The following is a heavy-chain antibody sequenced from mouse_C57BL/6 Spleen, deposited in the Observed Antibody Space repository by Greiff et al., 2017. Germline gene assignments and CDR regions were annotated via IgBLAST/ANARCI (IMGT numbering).Heavy chain of an antibody. Sequence: VQLKQSGPVLVKPGASVKMSCKASGYTFPDYYMNWVKQSHGKSLEWIGVINPYNGGTSSNQKFKGTATLTVDKSSSTAYMELNSLTSEDSAVYYCARKATVVAHYYAMDYWGQGTSVTVSS. CDR1: GYTFPDYY. CDR2: INPYNGGT. V-gene: IGHV1-19*01. D-gene: IGHD1-1*01. J-gene: IGHJ4*01. CDR3: ARKATVVAHYYAMDY.